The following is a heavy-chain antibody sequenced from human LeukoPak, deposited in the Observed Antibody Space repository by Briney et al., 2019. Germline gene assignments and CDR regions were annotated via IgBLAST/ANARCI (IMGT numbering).Heavy chain of an antibody. J-gene: IGHJ3*02. D-gene: IGHD6-6*01. CDR3: ARVRSSDDAFDI. Sequence: PSETLSLTCTVSGGSISSGGYYWSWIRQHPGKGLEWIGYIYYSGSTYYNPSLKSRVTISVDTSKNQFSLKLSSVTAADTAVYYCARVRSSDDAFDIWGQGTLVTVSS. CDR2: IYYSGST. V-gene: IGHV4-31*03. CDR1: GGSISSGGYY.